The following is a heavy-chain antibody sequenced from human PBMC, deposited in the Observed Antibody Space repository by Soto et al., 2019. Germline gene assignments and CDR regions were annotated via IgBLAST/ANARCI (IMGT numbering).Heavy chain of an antibody. CDR1: GGSISGSNYY. CDR3: ASPTLGAFDL. V-gene: IGHV4-39*01. J-gene: IGHJ3*01. D-gene: IGHD3-16*01. CDR2: IYYSGST. Sequence: SETLSLTCTVSGGSISGSNYYWGWIRQPPGKGLEWIGSIYYSGSTSYNSSLKSRVTISVDTSKNQFSLRLRSVTAADTDVYYCASPTLGAFDLWGQGTTVPVS.